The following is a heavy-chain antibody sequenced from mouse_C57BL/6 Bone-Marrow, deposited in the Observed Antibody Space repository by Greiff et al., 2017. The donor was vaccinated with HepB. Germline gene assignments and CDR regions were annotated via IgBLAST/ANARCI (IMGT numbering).Heavy chain of an antibody. CDR1: GFSLTSYG. V-gene: IGHV2-2*01. CDR3: ARTSCYYAMDY. J-gene: IGHJ4*01. Sequence: QVQLKESGPGLVQPSQSLSITCTASGFSLTSYGVHWVRQSPGKGLEWLGVIWSGGSTDSNAAFIARLSISKDNSKSQVFFKMNSLQADDTAIYYCARTSCYYAMDYWGQGTSVTVSS. CDR2: IWSGGST.